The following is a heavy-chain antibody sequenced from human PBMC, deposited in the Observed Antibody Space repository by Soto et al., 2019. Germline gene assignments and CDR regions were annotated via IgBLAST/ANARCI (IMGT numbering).Heavy chain of an antibody. CDR3: ARHTPAISISDH. V-gene: IGHV4-39*01. Sequence: QLQLQESGPGLVKPSETLSLTCTVSGGSISSSSYYWGWIRQPPGKWLEWIGSNYYSGSTYYNPSLKIRVTISVDTSKNQFSLKLSSVTAADTAVYYCARHTPAISISDHWGQGTLVTVSS. J-gene: IGHJ4*02. CDR1: GGSISSSSYY. CDR2: NYYSGST. D-gene: IGHD2-15*01.